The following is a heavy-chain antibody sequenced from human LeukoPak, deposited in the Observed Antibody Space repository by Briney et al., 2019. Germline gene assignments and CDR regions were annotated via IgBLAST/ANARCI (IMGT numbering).Heavy chain of an antibody. Sequence: GGSLRLSCAASGFSFSTYSMSWVRQAPGKGLEWVSFISPSGDTYYVDSVKGRFTISRDNSENTLYLEMSSLRAEDTAAYHCAKDNVRGAVDVWGRGTMVTVSS. CDR2: ISPSGDT. D-gene: IGHD3-10*01. J-gene: IGHJ3*01. CDR3: AKDNVRGAVDV. CDR1: GFSFSTYS. V-gene: IGHV3-23*01.